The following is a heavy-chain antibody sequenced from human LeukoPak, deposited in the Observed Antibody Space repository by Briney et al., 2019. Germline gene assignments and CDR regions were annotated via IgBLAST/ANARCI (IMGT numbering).Heavy chain of an antibody. V-gene: IGHV5-51*01. D-gene: IGHD3-3*01. CDR3: ARRELWSGYYSFDY. J-gene: IGHJ4*02. CDR1: GYTFTSYW. Sequence: GESLKISCKGSGYTFTSYWIGWVRQMPGKGLEWMGIIYPGDSDTRYSPSLQGQVTISADKSISTAYLQWSSLKASDTAMYYCARRELWSGYYSFDYWGQGTLVTVSS. CDR2: IYPGDSDT.